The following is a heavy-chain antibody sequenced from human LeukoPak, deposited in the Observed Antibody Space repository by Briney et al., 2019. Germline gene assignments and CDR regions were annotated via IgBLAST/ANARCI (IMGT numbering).Heavy chain of an antibody. CDR2: ISYDGSNK. D-gene: IGHD3-10*01. Sequence: GRSLRLSCAASGFTFSSYGMHWVRQAPGKGLEWVAVISYDGSNKYYADSVKGRFTISRDNSKNTLYLQMNSLRAEDTAVYYCAKDLSWFGELFPRPLDYWGQGTLVTVSS. CDR3: AKDLSWFGELFPRPLDY. J-gene: IGHJ4*02. V-gene: IGHV3-30*18. CDR1: GFTFSSYG.